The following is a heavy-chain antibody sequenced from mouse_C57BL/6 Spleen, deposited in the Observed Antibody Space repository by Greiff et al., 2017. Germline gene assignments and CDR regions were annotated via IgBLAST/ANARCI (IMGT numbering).Heavy chain of an antibody. Sequence: VQLQQSGPELVKPGASVKISCKASGYTFTDYYMNWVKQSPGKSLEWIGDINPNNGGTSYNQKFKGKATLTVDKSSSTAYMELRSLTSEDSAVYYCARWSTWNYFDYWGQGTTLTVSS. D-gene: IGHD5-1*01. J-gene: IGHJ2*01. CDR1: GYTFTDYY. CDR3: ARWSTWNYFDY. CDR2: INPNNGGT. V-gene: IGHV1-26*01.